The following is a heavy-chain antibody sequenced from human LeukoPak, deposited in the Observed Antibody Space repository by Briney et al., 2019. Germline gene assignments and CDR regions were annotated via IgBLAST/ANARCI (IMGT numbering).Heavy chain of an antibody. CDR1: GFTFSSYA. J-gene: IGHJ4*02. D-gene: IGHD3-22*01. V-gene: IGHV3-23*01. CDR2: ISGSGGST. CDR3: AKDLDIYYDSSGYPDY. Sequence: GGSLRLSCAASGFTFSSYAMSWVRQAPGKGLEWVSAISGSGGSTYYADSVKGRFPISRDNSKNTLYLQMNSLRAEDTAVYYCAKDLDIYYDSSGYPDYWGQGTLVTVSS.